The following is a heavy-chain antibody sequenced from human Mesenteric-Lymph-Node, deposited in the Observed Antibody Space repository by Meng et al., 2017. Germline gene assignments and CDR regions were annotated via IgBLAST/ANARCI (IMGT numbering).Heavy chain of an antibody. CDR3: ARDFLRPLTAILPDAFDI. CDR1: GFTFSSYS. CDR2: ISISSSYI. J-gene: IGHJ3*02. V-gene: IGHV3-21*01. D-gene: IGHD2-21*02. Sequence: GGSLRLSCAASGFTFSSYSMNWVRQAPGKGLEWVSFISISSSYIYYADPVKGRFTISRDNAKNSLYLQMNSLRAEDTAVYYCARDFLRPLTAILPDAFDIWGQGTMVTVSS.